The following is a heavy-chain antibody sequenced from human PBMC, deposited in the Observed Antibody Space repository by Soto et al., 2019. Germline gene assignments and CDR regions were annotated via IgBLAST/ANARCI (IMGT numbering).Heavy chain of an antibody. CDR3: ARGGPTSSGPYYYYYMDV. CDR2: IYYSGST. V-gene: IGHV4-59*01. J-gene: IGHJ6*03. D-gene: IGHD6-6*01. CDR1: GGSIISYC. Sequence: PSVTMSVTCTVAGGSIISYCWRWIRQNPGKGLEWIGYIYYSGSTNYNPSLKSRVTISVDTSKNQFSLKLSSVTAADTAVYYCARGGPTSSGPYYYYYMDVWGKGTTVTVSS.